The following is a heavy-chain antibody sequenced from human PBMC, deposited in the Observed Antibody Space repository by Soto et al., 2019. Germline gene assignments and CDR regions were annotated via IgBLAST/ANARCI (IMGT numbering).Heavy chain of an antibody. CDR2: INHSGST. Sequence: SETLSLTCAVYGGSFSGYYWSWIRQPPGKGLEWIGEINHSGSTNYNPSLKSRVTISVDTSKNQFSLKLSSVTAADTAVYYCARLCGSSWAYYYYGMDVWGQGTTVTVSS. D-gene: IGHD6-6*01. J-gene: IGHJ6*02. V-gene: IGHV4-34*01. CDR3: ARLCGSSWAYYYYGMDV. CDR1: GGSFSGYY.